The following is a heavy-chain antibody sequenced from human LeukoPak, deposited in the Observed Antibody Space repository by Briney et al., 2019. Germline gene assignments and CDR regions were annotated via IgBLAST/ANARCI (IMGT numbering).Heavy chain of an antibody. CDR3: ARWLSIAAAAYDAFDI. Sequence: PSETLSLTCTVSGGSISSYYWSWIRQPPGKGLEWIGYIYYSGSTNYNPSLKSRVTISVDKSKNQFSLKLSSVTAADTAVYYCARWLSIAAAAYDAFDIWGQGTMVTVSS. CDR2: IYYSGST. CDR1: GGSISSYY. J-gene: IGHJ3*02. D-gene: IGHD6-13*01. V-gene: IGHV4-59*12.